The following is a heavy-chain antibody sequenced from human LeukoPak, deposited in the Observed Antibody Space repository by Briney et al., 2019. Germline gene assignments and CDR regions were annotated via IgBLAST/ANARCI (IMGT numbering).Heavy chain of an antibody. CDR2: ISDSGGRK. J-gene: IGHJ4*02. Sequence: PGGSLRLSCAASGFTFSTYAMNWVRQAPGKGLEWVSAISDSGGRKYYADSVRGRFTISRDSSKNTLYLQMNSLRAEDTAVYYCAKRGNYYSFDYWGQGTLVTVSS. CDR1: GFTFSTYA. CDR3: AKRGNYYSFDY. V-gene: IGHV3-23*01. D-gene: IGHD1-26*01.